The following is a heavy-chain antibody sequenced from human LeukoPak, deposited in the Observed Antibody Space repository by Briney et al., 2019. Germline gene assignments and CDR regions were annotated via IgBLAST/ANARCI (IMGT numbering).Heavy chain of an antibody. CDR3: ARDGGYGGNARFDY. CDR1: GGSISSYY. V-gene: IGHV4-59*12. Sequence: PSETLSLTCTVSGGSISSYYWTWIRQPPGKGLEWIGYIYYSGSANYNPSLKSRVTISLDTSKNQFSLKLSSVTAADTAVYYCARDGGYGGNARFDYWGQGTLVTVSS. CDR2: IYYSGSA. D-gene: IGHD4-23*01. J-gene: IGHJ4*02.